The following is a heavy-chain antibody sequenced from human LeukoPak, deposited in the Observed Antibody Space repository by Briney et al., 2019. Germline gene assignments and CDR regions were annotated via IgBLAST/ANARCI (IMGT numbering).Heavy chain of an antibody. J-gene: IGHJ4*02. CDR3: ARLPDYYGSGGPRAH. Sequence: PSETLSLTCTVSGGSISSSSYYWGWIRQPPGKGLEWIGSIYYSGSTYYNPSLKSRVTISVDTSKNQFSLKLSSVTAADTAVYYCARLPDYYGSGGPRAHWGQGTLVTVSS. V-gene: IGHV4-39*01. D-gene: IGHD3-10*01. CDR1: GGSISSSSYY. CDR2: IYYSGST.